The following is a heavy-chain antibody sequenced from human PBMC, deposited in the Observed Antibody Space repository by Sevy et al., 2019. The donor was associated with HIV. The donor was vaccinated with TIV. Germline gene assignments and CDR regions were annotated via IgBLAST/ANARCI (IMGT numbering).Heavy chain of an antibody. V-gene: IGHV1-24*01. CDR3: ATDLYNGHDWVHYFDS. CDR2: FDPEDGES. D-gene: IGHD5-12*01. CDR1: GYRLIELS. Sequence: ASVKVSCKVSGYRLIELSMHWVRQAPGKGLEWMGGFDPEDGESVYAQEFQGRVTMTEDPSTNTAYMELSSLRSEDTAFYYCATDLYNGHDWVHYFDSWGQGTLVTVSS. J-gene: IGHJ4*02.